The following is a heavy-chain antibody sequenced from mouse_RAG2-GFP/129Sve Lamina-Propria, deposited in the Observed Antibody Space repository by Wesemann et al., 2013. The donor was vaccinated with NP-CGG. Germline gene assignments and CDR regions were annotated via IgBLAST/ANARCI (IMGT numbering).Heavy chain of an antibody. V-gene: IGHV1-54*01. Sequence: QVQLQQSGAELVRPGTSVKVSCKASGYAFTNYLIEWVKQRPGQGLEWIGVINPGSGGTNYNEKFKGKATLTADKSSSTAYMQLSSLTSEDSAVYFCARSRIRWDYDPWGQGTTLTVSS. CDR1: GYAFTNYL. CDR3: ARSRIRWDYDP. D-gene: IGHD2-4*01. CDR2: INPGSGGT. J-gene: IGHJ2*01.